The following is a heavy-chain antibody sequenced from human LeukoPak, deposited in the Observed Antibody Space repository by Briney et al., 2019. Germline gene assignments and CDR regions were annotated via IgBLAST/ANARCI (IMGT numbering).Heavy chain of an antibody. Sequence: PGRSLRLSCAVSGCTFSNYAMHWVRQAPGKGLEWVALIPYDGRNKYYADSVKGRFTVSRDNAKSTLYLQMNSLRGEDTAVYYCARDPALYCTGGSCREYYFDYWGQGALVTVSS. CDR3: ARDPALYCTGGSCREYYFDY. CDR1: GCTFSNYA. D-gene: IGHD2-15*01. CDR2: IPYDGRNK. J-gene: IGHJ4*02. V-gene: IGHV3-30*04.